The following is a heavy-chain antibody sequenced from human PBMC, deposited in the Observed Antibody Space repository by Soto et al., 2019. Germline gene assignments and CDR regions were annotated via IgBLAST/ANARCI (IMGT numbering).Heavy chain of an antibody. CDR3: ARVSSIWEYFDY. Sequence: PGGSLRLSCAASGFTFSDYYMSWIRQAPGKGLEWVSYISSSSSYTNYADSVKGRFTISRDNAKNSLYLQMNSLRAEDTAVYYCARVSSIWEYFDYWGQGTLVTVSS. J-gene: IGHJ4*02. D-gene: IGHD6-13*01. CDR2: ISSSSSYT. CDR1: GFTFSDYY. V-gene: IGHV3-11*06.